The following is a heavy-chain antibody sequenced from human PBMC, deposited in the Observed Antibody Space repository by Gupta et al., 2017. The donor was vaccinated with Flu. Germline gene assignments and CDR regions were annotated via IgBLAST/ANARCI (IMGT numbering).Heavy chain of an antibody. CDR1: GFTFSSYG. V-gene: IGHV3-30*18. J-gene: IGHJ4*02. Sequence: QVQLVESGGGVVQPGRSLRLSCAASGFTFSSYGMHWVRQAPGKGLEWVAVISYDGSNKYYADSVKGRFTISRDNSKNTLYLQMNSLRAEDTAVYYCAKDVTRALDYWGQGTLVTVSS. CDR3: AKDVTRALDY. CDR2: ISYDGSNK.